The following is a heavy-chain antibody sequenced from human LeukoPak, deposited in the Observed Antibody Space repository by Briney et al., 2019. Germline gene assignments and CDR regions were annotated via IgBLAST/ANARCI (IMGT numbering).Heavy chain of an antibody. V-gene: IGHV5-51*01. CDR1: GYSFTSYW. CDR2: IYPADSDT. D-gene: IGHD2-15*01. CDR3: AGGGYCSGGSCYLVGAFDI. J-gene: IGHJ3*02. Sequence: GESLKISCKGSGYSFTSYWIGWVRQRPGKGLEWMGIIYPADSDTRYSPSFQGQVTISADKSVSTAYLQWSSLKASDTAMYYCAGGGYCSGGSCYLVGAFDIWGQGTMVTVSS.